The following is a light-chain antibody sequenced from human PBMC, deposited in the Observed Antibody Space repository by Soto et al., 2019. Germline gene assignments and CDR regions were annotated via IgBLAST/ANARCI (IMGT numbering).Light chain of an antibody. V-gene: IGKV3-20*01. J-gene: IGKJ5*01. CDR2: GAS. Sequence: PGDRATLSCRSSQSAYSSYLSWYQQKPGQAPRLLIYGASNRATGIPDRFSGSGSGTDLTITISGLEPEDFEVYYCQHFGGTTFTFGQGTRLEIK. CDR3: QHFGGTTFT. CDR1: QSAYSSY.